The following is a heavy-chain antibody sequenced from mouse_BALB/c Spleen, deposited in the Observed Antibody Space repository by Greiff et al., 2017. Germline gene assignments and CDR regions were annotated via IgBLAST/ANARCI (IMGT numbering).Heavy chain of an antibody. CDR2: ISYSGST. V-gene: IGHV3-8*02. J-gene: IGHJ1*01. D-gene: IGHD1-1*01. CDR1: GDSITSGY. Sequence: EVKLQESGPSLVKPSQTLSLTCSVTGDSITSGYWNWIRKFPGNKLEYMGYISYSGSTYYNPSLKSRISITRDTSKNQYYLQLNSVTTEDTATYYCARYITTVVARWYFDVWGAGTTVTVSS. CDR3: ARYITTVVARWYFDV.